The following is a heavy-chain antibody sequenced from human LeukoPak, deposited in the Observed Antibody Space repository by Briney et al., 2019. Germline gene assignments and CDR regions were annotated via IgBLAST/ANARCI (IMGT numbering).Heavy chain of an antibody. CDR1: GVSISSYY. V-gene: IGHV4-59*01. D-gene: IGHD3-22*01. CDR2: IYYSGST. CDR3: VRGTNDSSARRRYFDL. J-gene: IGHJ2*01. Sequence: PSETLSLTCTVSGVSISSYYWSWIRQPPGKGLEWIGYIYYSGSTNYNPSLKSRVTISVDTSKNQFSLKLSSVTAADTAVYYCVRGTNDSSARRRYFDLWGRGTLVTVSS.